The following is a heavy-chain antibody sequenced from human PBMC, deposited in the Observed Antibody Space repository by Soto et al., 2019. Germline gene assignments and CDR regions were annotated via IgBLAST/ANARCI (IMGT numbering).Heavy chain of an antibody. Sequence: ASVKVSCKASGYTFTSYAMHWVRQAPGQRLEWMGWINAGNGNTKYSQKFQGRVTITRDTSASTAYMELSSLRSEDTAVYYCARQDTAMVTGYYYYGMDGWGQGTTSTAAS. J-gene: IGHJ6*02. CDR2: INAGNGNT. CDR3: ARQDTAMVTGYYYYGMDG. V-gene: IGHV1-3*01. D-gene: IGHD5-18*01. CDR1: GYTFTSYA.